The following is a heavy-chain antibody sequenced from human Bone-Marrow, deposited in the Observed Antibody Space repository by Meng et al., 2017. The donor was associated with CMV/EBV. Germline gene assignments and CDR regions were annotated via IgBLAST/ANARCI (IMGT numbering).Heavy chain of an antibody. CDR2: ISGSGGST. CDR3: AKDLAASSCSSTSCSPDYYYGMDV. Sequence: GESLKISCAASGFTFSSYAMSWVRQAPGKGLEWVSAISGSGGSTYYADSVKGRFTISRDNSKNTLYLQMNSLRAEDTAVYYCAKDLAASSCSSTSCSPDYYYGMDVCGQGTTVTVSS. V-gene: IGHV3-23*01. D-gene: IGHD2-2*01. CDR1: GFTFSSYA. J-gene: IGHJ6*02.